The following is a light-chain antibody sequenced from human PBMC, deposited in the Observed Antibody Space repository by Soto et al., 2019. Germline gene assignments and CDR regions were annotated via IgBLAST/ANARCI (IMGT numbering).Light chain of an antibody. CDR2: EVS. J-gene: IGLJ1*01. CDR1: SSDVGGYNS. V-gene: IGLV2-14*03. CDR3: SSYTSTSSYV. Sequence: SVLTQPASVSGSPGQSITISCTGTSSDVGGYNSVSWYQQHPGKPPKLIIYEVSNRPSGVSDRFSGSKSGNTASLTISGLQAEDEADYYCSSYTSTSSYVFANGTKVTVL.